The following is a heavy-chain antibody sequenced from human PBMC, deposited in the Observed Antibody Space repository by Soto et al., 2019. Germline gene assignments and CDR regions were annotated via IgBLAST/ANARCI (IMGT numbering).Heavy chain of an antibody. CDR1: GFTFSSYA. J-gene: IGHJ4*02. D-gene: IGHD2-2*01. CDR2: ISGSGGTA. CDR3: TTWRREKSCTSVSCYGDGAY. Sequence: EVQLLESGGGSVQPGGSLRLSCVASGFTFSSYAMHWVRRPPGKGLEWVSSISGSGGTAYYADSVKGRFSISRDSLVNTLYLQMNSLRAEDTAVYYCTTWRREKSCTSVSCYGDGAYWGQGTLVTVSS. V-gene: IGHV3-23*01.